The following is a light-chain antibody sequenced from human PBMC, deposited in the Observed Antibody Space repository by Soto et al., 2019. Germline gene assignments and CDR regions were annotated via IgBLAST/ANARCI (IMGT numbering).Light chain of an antibody. CDR2: DTS. CDR1: QFVSSR. V-gene: IGKV3-15*01. J-gene: IGKJ1*01. CDR3: QEYIQWPPGM. Sequence: DIVVTQSPATLSASPGERVTLSCRASQFVSSRLAWYQQRPGQVPRLHIYDTSSRAPGISARFSGSGSGTEFTLTISSLQSEDLAVYYCQEYIQWPPGMFGPGTKVDIK.